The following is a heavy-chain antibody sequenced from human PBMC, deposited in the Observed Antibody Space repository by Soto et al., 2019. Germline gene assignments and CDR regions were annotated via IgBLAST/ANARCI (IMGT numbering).Heavy chain of an antibody. D-gene: IGHD2-8*01. CDR3: ARGEIVLMVYYGMDV. CDR2: IYYSGST. Sequence: SETLSLTCTVSGGSISSSSYYWGWIRQPPGKGLEWIGSIYYSGSTYYNPSLKSRVTISVDTSKNQFSLKLSSVTAADTAVYYCARGEIVLMVYYGMDVWGQGTTVTVSS. J-gene: IGHJ6*02. V-gene: IGHV4-39*07. CDR1: GGSISSSSYY.